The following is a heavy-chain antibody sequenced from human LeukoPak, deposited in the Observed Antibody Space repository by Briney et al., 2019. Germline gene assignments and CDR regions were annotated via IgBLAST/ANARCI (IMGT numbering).Heavy chain of an antibody. CDR2: ISGSGGST. V-gene: IGHV3-23*01. CDR3: ASPVVPATGYYYYGMDV. J-gene: IGHJ6*02. Sequence: GGSLRLSCAASGFTFSSYAMSWVRQAPGKGLEWVSAISGSGGSTYYADSVKGRFTISRDNSKNTLYLQMNSLRAEDTAVYYCASPVVPATGYYYYGMDVWGQGTTVTVSS. CDR1: GFTFSSYA. D-gene: IGHD2-2*01.